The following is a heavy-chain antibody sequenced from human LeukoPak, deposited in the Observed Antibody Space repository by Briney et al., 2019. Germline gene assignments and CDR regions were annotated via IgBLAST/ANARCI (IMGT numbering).Heavy chain of an antibody. CDR2: IRSDGSNK. CDR3: AKDRRIVGATGEFDY. D-gene: IGHD1-26*01. CDR1: GFSFSTYG. J-gene: IGHJ4*02. V-gene: IGHV3-30*02. Sequence: PGGSLRLSCAASGFSFSTYGMHWVRQAPGKGLEWVAFIRSDGSNKYYADSVKGRFTISRDNSKNTLYLQMTSLRAEDTAVYYCAKDRRIVGATGEFDYWGQGTLVTVSS.